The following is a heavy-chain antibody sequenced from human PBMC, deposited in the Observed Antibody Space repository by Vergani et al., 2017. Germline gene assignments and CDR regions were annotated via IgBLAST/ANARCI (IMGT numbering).Heavy chain of an antibody. CDR1: GFRFSSYG. CDR2: IWYDGSNK. J-gene: IGHJ4*02. D-gene: IGHD2-2*01. Sequence: QVQLVESGGGVVQPGRSLRLSCAASGFRFSSYGMHWVRQAPGKGLEWVAVIWYDGSNKYYADSVKGRFTISRDNSKNTLYLQMNSLRAEDTAVYYCARAPGVGYCSSTSCYPDYWGQGTLVTVSS. V-gene: IGHV3-33*01. CDR3: ARAPGVGYCSSTSCYPDY.